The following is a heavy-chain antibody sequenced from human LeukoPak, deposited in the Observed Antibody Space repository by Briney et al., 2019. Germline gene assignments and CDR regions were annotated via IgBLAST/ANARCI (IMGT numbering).Heavy chain of an antibody. CDR1: GGSISSSSYY. V-gene: IGHV4-39*01. CDR2: YSGST. D-gene: IGHD3-10*01. J-gene: IGHJ4*02. CDR3: ARHEYYGLEGGFDY. Sequence: SETLSLTCTVSGGSISSSSYYWAWIRQPPGKGLEYIGSYSGSTYNNPSLKSRVTISVDTSKNQFSLKLSSVTAADTAVYYCARHEYYGLEGGFDYWGQGTLVTVSS.